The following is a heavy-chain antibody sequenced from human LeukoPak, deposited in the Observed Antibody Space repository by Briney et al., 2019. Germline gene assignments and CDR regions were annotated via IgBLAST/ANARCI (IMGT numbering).Heavy chain of an antibody. J-gene: IGHJ4*02. CDR3: ARTYYVWGSYRYTYFDY. Sequence: SETLSLTCTVSGGSISSSSYYWGWIRQPPGKGLEWIGSIYYSGSTYYNPSLKSRVTISVDTSKNQFSLKLSSVTAADTAVYYCARTYYVWGSYRYTYFDYWGQGTLVSVSS. D-gene: IGHD3-16*02. V-gene: IGHV4-39*01. CDR2: IYYSGST. CDR1: GGSISSSSYY.